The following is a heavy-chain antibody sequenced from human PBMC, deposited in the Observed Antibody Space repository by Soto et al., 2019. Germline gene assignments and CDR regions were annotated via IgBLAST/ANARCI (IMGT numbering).Heavy chain of an antibody. J-gene: IGHJ4*02. CDR1: GFTFSSYA. Sequence: GGSLRLSCAASGFTFSSYAMSWVRQAPGKGLEWVSAISGSGGSTYYADSVKGRFNISRDNSKNTLYLQMNSLRAEDTAVYYCAKDSSLKNYYDSSGCSFDYWGQGTLVTVSS. CDR3: AKDSSLKNYYDSSGCSFDY. CDR2: ISGSGGST. V-gene: IGHV3-23*01. D-gene: IGHD3-22*01.